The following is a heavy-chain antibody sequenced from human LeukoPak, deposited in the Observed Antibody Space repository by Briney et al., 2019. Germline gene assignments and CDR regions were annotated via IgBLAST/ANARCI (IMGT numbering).Heavy chain of an antibody. V-gene: IGHV1-24*01. Sequence: ASVKVSCKVSGYTLTELSMHWVRQAPGKGLAGMGGFDPEDGETIYAQKFQGRVTMTEDTSTDTAYMELSSLRSEDTAVYYCATSRQQLVTFDYWGQGTLVTVSS. D-gene: IGHD6-13*01. CDR2: FDPEDGET. CDR3: ATSRQQLVTFDY. J-gene: IGHJ4*02. CDR1: GYTLTELS.